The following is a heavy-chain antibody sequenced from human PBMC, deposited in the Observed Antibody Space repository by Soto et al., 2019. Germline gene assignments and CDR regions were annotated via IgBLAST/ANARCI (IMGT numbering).Heavy chain of an antibody. J-gene: IGHJ6*02. CDR1: GFTFSSYG. D-gene: IGHD3-22*01. CDR2: IWYDGSNK. V-gene: IGHV3-33*01. CDR3: AREEDYYGSSGYYPRYYGMDV. Sequence: QVQLVESGGGVVQPGRSLRLSCAASGFTFSSYGMHWVRQAPGKGLEWVAVIWYDGSNKYYADSVKGRFTISRDNSKNXLXLXXNSLRAEDTAVYYCAREEDYYGSSGYYPRYYGMDVWGQGTTVTVSS.